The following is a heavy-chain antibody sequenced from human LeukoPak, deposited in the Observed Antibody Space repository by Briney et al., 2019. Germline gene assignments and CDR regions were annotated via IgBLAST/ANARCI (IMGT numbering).Heavy chain of an antibody. V-gene: IGHV3-23*01. CDR3: AREPGSSSWYQLYYYYYGMDV. Sequence: PGGSLRLSCAASGFTFSSYAMSWVRQAPGKGLEWVSAISGSGGSTYYADSVKGRFTISRDNSKNTLYLQMNSLRAEDTAVYYCAREPGSSSWYQLYYYYYGMDVWGQGTTVTVSS. J-gene: IGHJ6*02. CDR2: ISGSGGST. D-gene: IGHD6-13*01. CDR1: GFTFSSYA.